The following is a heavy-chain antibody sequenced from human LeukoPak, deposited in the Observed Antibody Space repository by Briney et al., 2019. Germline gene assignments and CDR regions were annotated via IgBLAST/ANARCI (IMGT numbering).Heavy chain of an antibody. CDR2: ISYDGSNK. Sequence: GGSLRLSCAASGYTFSSYGMHWVRQAPGKGLEWVAVISYDGSNKYYADSVKGRFTISRDNSKNTLYLQMNSLRAEDTAVYYCAKGYCSGGSCYSWSAFDIWGQGTMVTVSS. V-gene: IGHV3-30*18. CDR1: GYTFSSYG. J-gene: IGHJ3*02. CDR3: AKGYCSGGSCYSWSAFDI. D-gene: IGHD2-15*01.